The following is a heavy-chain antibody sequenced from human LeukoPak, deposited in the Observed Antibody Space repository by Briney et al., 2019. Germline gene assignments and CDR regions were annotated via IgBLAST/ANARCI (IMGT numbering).Heavy chain of an antibody. CDR2: IYYSGST. J-gene: IGHJ4*02. CDR1: GDSISSYY. Sequence: SETLSLTCIVSGDSISSYYWSWIRQPPGKGLEWIGYIYYSGSTNYNPSLKSRVTISVDTSKNQFSLKLSSVTAADTAVYYCARVTYYDSSGYYSPHFDYWGQGTLVTVSS. V-gene: IGHV4-59*01. D-gene: IGHD3-22*01. CDR3: ARVTYYDSSGYYSPHFDY.